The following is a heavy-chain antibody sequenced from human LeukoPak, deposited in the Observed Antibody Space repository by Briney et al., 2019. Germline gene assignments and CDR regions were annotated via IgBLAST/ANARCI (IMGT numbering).Heavy chain of an antibody. CDR2: ISAYNGNT. CDR3: ASGASGYDSSGYTADY. J-gene: IGHJ4*02. V-gene: IGHV1-18*01. D-gene: IGHD3-22*01. Sequence: VASVKVSCKASGYTLTSYGISWVRQAPGQGLEWMGWISAYNGNTNYAQKLQGRVTMTTDTSTSTAYMELRSLRSDDTAVYYCASGASGYDSSGYTADYWGQGTLVTVSS. CDR1: GYTLTSYG.